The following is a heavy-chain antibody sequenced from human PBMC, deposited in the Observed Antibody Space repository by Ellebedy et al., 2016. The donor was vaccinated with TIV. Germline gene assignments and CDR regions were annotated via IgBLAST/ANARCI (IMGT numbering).Heavy chain of an antibody. J-gene: IGHJ4*02. Sequence: SETLSLXCTVSGASMRKHYWSWIRQPAGKALEWIGRIYVSGIINYNSSHKSRVTISLDTSSNQFSLRLSSVTAADTAVYFCARGPGGTGDPPLDYWGQGILVTVSS. D-gene: IGHD4-17*01. V-gene: IGHV4-4*07. CDR3: ARGPGGTGDPPLDY. CDR2: IYVSGII. CDR1: GASMRKHY.